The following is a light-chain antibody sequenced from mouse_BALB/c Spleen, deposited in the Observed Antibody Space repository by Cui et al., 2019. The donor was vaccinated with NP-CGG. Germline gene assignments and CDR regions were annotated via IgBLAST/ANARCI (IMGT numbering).Light chain of an antibody. J-gene: IGLJ1*01. CDR1: TGAVTTSNY. V-gene: IGLV1*01. Sequence: QPVVTQESAPTTSPGETVTLTCRSSTGAVTTSNYANWVQEKPDHFFTGLIGGTNNRAPGVPARFSGSLIGDKAALTITGTQTEDEAIYFCALWYSNHWVFGGGTKLTVL. CDR3: ALWYSNHWV. CDR2: GTN.